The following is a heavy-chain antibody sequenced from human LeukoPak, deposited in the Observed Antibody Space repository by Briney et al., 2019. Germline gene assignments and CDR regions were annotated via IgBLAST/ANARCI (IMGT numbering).Heavy chain of an antibody. D-gene: IGHD3-3*01. CDR3: TRGEHQSGYLYYYGMDV. CDR1: GFTFSGSA. Sequence: YPGGSLRLSCAASGFTFSGSAMHWVRQASGKGLEWVGRIRSKANSYATAYAASVKGRFTISRDDSKNTAYLQMNSLKTEDTAVYYCTRGEHQSGYLYYYGMDVWGQGTTVTVSS. J-gene: IGHJ6*02. V-gene: IGHV3-73*01. CDR2: IRSKANSYAT.